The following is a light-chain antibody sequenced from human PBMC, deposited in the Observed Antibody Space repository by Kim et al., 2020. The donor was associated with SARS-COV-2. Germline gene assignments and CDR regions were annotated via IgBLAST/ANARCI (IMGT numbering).Light chain of an antibody. CDR1: QSVSSSY. CDR3: QQYGSSPRT. J-gene: IGKJ1*01. CDR2: GAA. Sequence: SSGERATLSCRASQSVSSSYLAGYQQKPGQAPRLLIYGAASRATGIPDRFSGSGSGTDVTLTISRLEPEDFAVYYCQQYGSSPRTFGQGTKVDIK. V-gene: IGKV3-20*01.